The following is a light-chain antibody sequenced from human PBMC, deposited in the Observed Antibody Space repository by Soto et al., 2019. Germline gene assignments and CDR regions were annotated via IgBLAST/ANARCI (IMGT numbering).Light chain of an antibody. CDR2: AAS. CDR1: QSISSY. J-gene: IGKJ1*01. V-gene: IGKV1-39*01. Sequence: DIQMTQSPSSLSASVGDRVTITCRASQSISSYLNWYQQKPGKAPKLLIYAASSLQSGVPARFSGSGSATDFTLTISSLQPEDFPPYYCQQSYSTHSWTFGQGTKVDIK. CDR3: QQSYSTHSWT.